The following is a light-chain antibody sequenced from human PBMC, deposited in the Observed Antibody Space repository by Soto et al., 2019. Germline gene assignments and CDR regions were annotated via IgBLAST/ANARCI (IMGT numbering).Light chain of an antibody. Sequence: EIVLTQSPATLSVSPGERATLSCRASQSVSSNLAWYQQKPGRAPRLLIYGASTRATGIPARFSGSGSGTEFTLTTSSLHSEDFAVYYCQQYNNWPPHTFGQGTKLEIK. CDR3: QQYNNWPPHT. V-gene: IGKV3-15*01. J-gene: IGKJ2*01. CDR1: QSVSSN. CDR2: GAS.